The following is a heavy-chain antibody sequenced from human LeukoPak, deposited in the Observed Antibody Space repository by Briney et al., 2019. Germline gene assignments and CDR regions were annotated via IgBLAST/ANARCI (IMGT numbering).Heavy chain of an antibody. D-gene: IGHD5-18*01. CDR3: ARVGRGYSYGRPIDY. CDR1: GYTFTSYG. J-gene: IGHJ4*02. V-gene: IGHV1-18*01. CDR2: ISAYNGNT. Sequence: GASVTVSCKASGYTFTSYGISWVRQAPGQGLEWMGWISAYNGNTNYAQKLQGRVTMTTDTSTSTAYMELRSLRSDDTAVYYCARVGRGYSYGRPIDYWGQGTLVTVSS.